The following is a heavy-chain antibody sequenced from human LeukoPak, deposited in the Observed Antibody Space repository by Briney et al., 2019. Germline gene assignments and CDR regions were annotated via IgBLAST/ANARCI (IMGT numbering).Heavy chain of an antibody. CDR1: GGSISSYY. J-gene: IGHJ5*02. V-gene: IGHV4-4*07. CDR2: IYTGGST. Sequence: SETLSLTCTVSGGSISSYYWSWIRQPAGKGLEWIGRIYTGGSTNYNPSLKSRVTMSVDTSKNQFSLKLSSVTAADTAVYYCARDSYSYGCVLGCSEYNWFDPWGQGTLVTVSS. CDR3: ARDSYSYGCVLGCSEYNWFDP. D-gene: IGHD5-18*01.